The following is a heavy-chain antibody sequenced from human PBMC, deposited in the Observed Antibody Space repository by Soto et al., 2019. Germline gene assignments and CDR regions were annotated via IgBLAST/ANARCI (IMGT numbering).Heavy chain of an antibody. CDR1: GGTFGSYG. Sequence: PGGSLRLSCAASGGTFGSYGMYWVRQAPGKGLEWVSAVSASGGNSYYADSVKGRFTISRDNSKNTLYLQMNSLRAEDTAVYYCAKFAVRGTYYGEDYWGQGTLVTVSS. D-gene: IGHD1-26*01. V-gene: IGHV3-23*01. CDR2: VSASGGNS. J-gene: IGHJ4*02. CDR3: AKFAVRGTYYGEDY.